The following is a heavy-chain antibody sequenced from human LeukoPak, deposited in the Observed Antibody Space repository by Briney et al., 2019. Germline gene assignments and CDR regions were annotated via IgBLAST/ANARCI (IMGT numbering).Heavy chain of an antibody. Sequence: GGSLRLSCAGSGFTFSSYYMNWVRQAPGKGLEWVSSISSSSSNIYYADSVKGRFTIPRDNAKNSLYLQMNSLRAEDTAVYYCAREGAAAGSGYYFDYWGQGTLVTVSS. CDR1: GFTFSSYY. D-gene: IGHD6-13*01. V-gene: IGHV3-21*01. J-gene: IGHJ4*02. CDR3: AREGAAAGSGYYFDY. CDR2: ISSSSSNI.